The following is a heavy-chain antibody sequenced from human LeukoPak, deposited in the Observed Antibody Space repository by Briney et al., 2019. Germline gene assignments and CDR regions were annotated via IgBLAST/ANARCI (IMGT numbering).Heavy chain of an antibody. D-gene: IGHD2-8*01. CDR3: ARDSGPRIVLMVYAIPYGMDV. J-gene: IGHJ6*02. Sequence: ASVKVSCKASGYTFTSYAMHWVRQAPGQRLEWMGWIDAGNGNTKYPQKFQGRVTITRDTSASTAYMELSSLRSEDTAVYYCARDSGPRIVLMVYAIPYGMDVWGQGTTVTVSS. CDR1: GYTFTSYA. V-gene: IGHV1-3*01. CDR2: IDAGNGNT.